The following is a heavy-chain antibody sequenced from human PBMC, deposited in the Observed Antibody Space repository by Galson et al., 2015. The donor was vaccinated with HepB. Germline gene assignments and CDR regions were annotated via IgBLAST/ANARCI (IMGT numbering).Heavy chain of an antibody. CDR3: ARESSSWYYFDY. CDR2: IYYSGST. D-gene: IGHD6-13*01. V-gene: IGHV4-59*01. J-gene: IGHJ4*02. CDR1: GGSISSYY. Sequence: SETLSLTCTVSGGSISSYYWSWIRQPPGKGLEWIGYIYYSGSTNYNPSLKSRVTISVDTSKNQFSLKLSSVTAADTAVYYCARESSSWYYFDYWGQGTLVTVSS.